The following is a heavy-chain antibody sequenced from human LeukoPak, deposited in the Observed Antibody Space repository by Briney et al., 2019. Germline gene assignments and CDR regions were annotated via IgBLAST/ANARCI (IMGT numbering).Heavy chain of an antibody. D-gene: IGHD6-13*01. Sequence: PGGSLRLSCAASGFTFSSYSMNWVHQAPGKGLEWVSSISSSSSYIYYADSVKGRFTISRDNAKNSLYLQMNSLRAEDTAVYYCARDSSRTAFDYWGQGTLVTVSS. J-gene: IGHJ4*02. CDR2: ISSSSSYI. V-gene: IGHV3-21*01. CDR1: GFTFSSYS. CDR3: ARDSSRTAFDY.